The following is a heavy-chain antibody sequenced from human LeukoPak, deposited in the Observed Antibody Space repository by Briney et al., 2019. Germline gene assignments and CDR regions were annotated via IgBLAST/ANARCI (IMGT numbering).Heavy chain of an antibody. D-gene: IGHD3-9*01. CDR3: AKRGVTGYKEGFDY. CDR1: GFTLSDYW. CDR2: MNEDGSDK. Sequence: AGGSLRLSCAASGFTLSDYWMSWVRQAPGKGLEWVANMNEDGSDKNYVDSVKGRFTISRDDATNSLHLQMNSLSPEDTAVYYCAKRGVTGYKEGFDYWGQGTLVTVSS. J-gene: IGHJ4*02. V-gene: IGHV3-7*01.